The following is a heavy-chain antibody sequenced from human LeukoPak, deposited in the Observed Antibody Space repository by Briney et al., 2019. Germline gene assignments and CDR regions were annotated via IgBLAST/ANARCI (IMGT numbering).Heavy chain of an antibody. Sequence: KPSQTLSLTCTASGGSISSSSYYWGWIRQPPGKGLEWIGSIYNSGSTYYNPSLKSRVTISVDTSKNQFSLKLSSVTAADTAVYYCASLTYYYDSSGYYTLRDYWGQGTLVSVSS. CDR1: GGSISSSSYY. CDR2: IYNSGST. D-gene: IGHD3-22*01. CDR3: ASLTYYYDSSGYYTLRDY. V-gene: IGHV4-39*01. J-gene: IGHJ4*02.